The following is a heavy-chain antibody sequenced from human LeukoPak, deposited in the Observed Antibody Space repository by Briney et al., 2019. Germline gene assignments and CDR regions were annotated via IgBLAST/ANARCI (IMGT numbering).Heavy chain of an antibody. D-gene: IGHD2-2*01. Sequence: ASVKVSCKASGGTFSSYAISWVRQATGQGLEWMGWMNPNSGNTGYAQKFQGRVTMTRNTSISTAYMELSSLRSEDTAVYYCARGRRYCSSTSCYRTPRFDYWGQGTLVTVSS. CDR1: GGTFSSYA. CDR3: ARGRRYCSSTSCYRTPRFDY. V-gene: IGHV1-8*02. J-gene: IGHJ4*02. CDR2: MNPNSGNT.